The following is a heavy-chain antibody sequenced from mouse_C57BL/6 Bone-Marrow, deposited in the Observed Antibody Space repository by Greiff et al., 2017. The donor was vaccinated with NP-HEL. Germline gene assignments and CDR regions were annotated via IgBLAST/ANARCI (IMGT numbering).Heavy chain of an antibody. V-gene: IGHV1-64*01. CDR2: IHPNSGST. Sequence: VQVQQPGAELVKPGASVKLSCKASGYTFTSYWMHWVKQRPGQGLEWIGMIHPNSGSTNYNEKFKSKATLTVDKSSSTAYMQLSSLTSEDSAVYYCARGSTGTYFDYWGQGTTLTVSS. CDR1: GYTFTSYW. CDR3: ARGSTGTYFDY. D-gene: IGHD4-1*02. J-gene: IGHJ2*01.